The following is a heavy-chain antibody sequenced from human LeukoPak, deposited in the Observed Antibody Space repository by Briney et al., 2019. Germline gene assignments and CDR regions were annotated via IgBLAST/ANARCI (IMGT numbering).Heavy chain of an antibody. D-gene: IGHD3-10*01. CDR2: ISASGGST. J-gene: IGHJ4*02. Sequence: GGSLRLSCAASGFTFSSYAMSWVRQAPGKGLEWVSIISASGGSTYYADSVKGRFTISRDKSRNYLQMNSLRGDDTAIYYCAKDVRVGEYYGSGSYFDYWGQGALVTVSS. V-gene: IGHV3-23*01. CDR3: AKDVRVGEYYGSGSYFDY. CDR1: GFTFSSYA.